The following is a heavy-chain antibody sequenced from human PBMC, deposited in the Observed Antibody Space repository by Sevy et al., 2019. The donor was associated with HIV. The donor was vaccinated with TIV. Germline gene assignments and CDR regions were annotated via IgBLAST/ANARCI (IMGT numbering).Heavy chain of an antibody. CDR3: ARGVGFWSGYYDC. Sequence: SETLSLTCAVYGGSFSGYYWSWIRQPPGKGLEWIGEINHSGSTNYNPSLKSRVTISVDTSKNQFSLKLSSVTAADTAVYYCARGVGFWSGYYDCWGQGTLVTVSS. J-gene: IGHJ4*02. CDR1: GGSFSGYY. D-gene: IGHD3-3*01. CDR2: INHSGST. V-gene: IGHV4-34*01.